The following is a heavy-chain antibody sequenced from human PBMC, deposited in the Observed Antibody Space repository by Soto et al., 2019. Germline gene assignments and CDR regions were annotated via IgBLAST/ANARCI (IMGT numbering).Heavy chain of an antibody. V-gene: IGHV4-59*01. CDR3: ARGPYGYCSGGSCENWFDP. CDR2: IYYSGST. D-gene: IGHD2-15*01. CDR1: GGSISSYY. Sequence: PSETLSLTCTVSGGSISSYYWSWIRQPPGKGLEWIGYIYYSGSTNYNPSLKSRVTISVDTSKNQFSLKLSSVTAADTAVYYCARGPYGYCSGGSCENWFDPWGQGTLVTVSS. J-gene: IGHJ5*02.